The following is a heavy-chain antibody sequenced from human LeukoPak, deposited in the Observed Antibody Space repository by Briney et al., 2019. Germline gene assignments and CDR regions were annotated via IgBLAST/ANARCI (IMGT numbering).Heavy chain of an antibody. D-gene: IGHD2-2*01. Sequence: GASVKVSCKASGYTFTTYAINWVRQAPGQGLEWMGWIDTNTGNPRYAQGFTGRFVFPLDTSVNTAYLQISSLKSEDTATYYCARAVGYCAITSCYQAHWGQGTLVTVSS. CDR1: GYTFTTYA. V-gene: IGHV7-4-1*02. J-gene: IGHJ4*02. CDR2: IDTNTGNP. CDR3: ARAVGYCAITSCYQAH.